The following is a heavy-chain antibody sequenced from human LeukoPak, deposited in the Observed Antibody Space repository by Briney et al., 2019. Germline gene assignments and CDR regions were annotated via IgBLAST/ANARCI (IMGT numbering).Heavy chain of an antibody. V-gene: IGHV4-39*01. CDR2: IYYTGNA. D-gene: IGHD3-9*01. Sequence: KTSETLSLTCTVSGGSISGSSYYWAWNRQPPGKGLGWIASIYYTGNAFYNWSLKSRVTILVDTSKNQFSLEVDSVTATDTAMYYCARQLDTSGDYAGFFDSWGQGALVTVSS. CDR3: ARQLDTSGDYAGFFDS. J-gene: IGHJ4*02. CDR1: GGSISGSSYY.